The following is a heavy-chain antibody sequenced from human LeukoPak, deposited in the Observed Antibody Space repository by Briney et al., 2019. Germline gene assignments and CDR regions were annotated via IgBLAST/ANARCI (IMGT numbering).Heavy chain of an antibody. CDR1: GYTFTSYD. CDR2: MNPNSGNT. CDR3: ARGRSGDSSSWYYYYYGMDV. D-gene: IGHD6-13*01. V-gene: IGHV1-8*01. Sequence: ASVKVSCKAPGYTFTSYDINWVRQATGQGLEWMGWMNPNSGNTGYAQKFQGRVTMTRNTSISTAYMELSSLRSEDTAVYYCARGRSGDSSSWYYYYYGMDVWGQGTTVTVSS. J-gene: IGHJ6*02.